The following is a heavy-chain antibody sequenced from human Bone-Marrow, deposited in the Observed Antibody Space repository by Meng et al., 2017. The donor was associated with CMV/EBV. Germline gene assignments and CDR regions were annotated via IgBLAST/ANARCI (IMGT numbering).Heavy chain of an antibody. CDR3: ARDVSSVTWFDP. CDR1: GGSNSSYY. CDR2: IYTSGST. Sequence: QQQLEESGPGPVTPSATLSLTCTVSGGSNSSYYWRWIWQTAGKGLEWIGRIYTSGSTNYNPSLKSRVTMSVDTSKNQFSLKLSSVTAADTAVYYCARDVSSVTWFDPWGQGTLVTVSS. V-gene: IGHV4-4*07. D-gene: IGHD4-11*01. J-gene: IGHJ5*02.